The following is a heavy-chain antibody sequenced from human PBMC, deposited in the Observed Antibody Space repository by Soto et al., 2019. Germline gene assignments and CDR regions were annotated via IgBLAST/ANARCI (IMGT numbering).Heavy chain of an antibody. CDR1: GDSISGTSFY. D-gene: IGHD2-21*01. J-gene: IGHJ4*02. Sequence: ASETLSLTCTASGDSISGTSFYWGWIRQSSGKGLEWIASIYSSGSTFYNLSLKSRLSLSVDTSKNQFSLRLQSVTAADTAVYYCVRHRSSREIPFDNWGQGTLVTVSS. CDR2: IYSSGST. CDR3: VRHRSSREIPFDN. V-gene: IGHV4-39*01.